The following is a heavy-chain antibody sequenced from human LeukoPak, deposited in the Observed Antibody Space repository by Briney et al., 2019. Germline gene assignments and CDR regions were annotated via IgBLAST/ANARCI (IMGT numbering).Heavy chain of an antibody. D-gene: IGHD2-8*01. J-gene: IGHJ4*02. V-gene: IGHV4-39*01. CDR3: ARNNTLMMYPRGGEDKGFDY. Sequence: SETLSLTCTVSGGSISTISSSTYYWGWIRQAPGKGLEWIGSLFYGENSHYNPSLKSRATLSVDTSNNQFSLKLTSVTAADTAVYYCARNNTLMMYPRGGEDKGFDYWGQGTLVTVSS. CDR2: LFYGENS. CDR1: GGSISTISSSTYY.